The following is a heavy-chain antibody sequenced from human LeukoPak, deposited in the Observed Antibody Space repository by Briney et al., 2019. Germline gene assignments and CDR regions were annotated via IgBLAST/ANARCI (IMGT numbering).Heavy chain of an antibody. D-gene: IGHD3-22*01. CDR2: IIPILGIA. CDR3: ARGWDSSGYYYNY. Sequence: ASVKVSCKASGGTFSSYAISWVRQVPGQGLEWMGRIIPILGIANYAQKFQGRVTITADKSTSTAYMELSSLRSEDTAVYYCARGWDSSGYYYNYWGQGTLVTVSS. CDR1: GGTFSSYA. J-gene: IGHJ4*02. V-gene: IGHV1-69*04.